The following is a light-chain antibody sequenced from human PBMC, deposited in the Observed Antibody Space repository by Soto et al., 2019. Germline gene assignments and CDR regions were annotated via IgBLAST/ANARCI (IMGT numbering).Light chain of an antibody. CDR3: QQYGRSPWT. J-gene: IGKJ1*01. CDR1: QNLGSTY. V-gene: IGKV3-20*01. CDR2: GAS. Sequence: EIVLAQSPGTLSLSPGESAPLSCRASQNLGSTYLAWYQQKPGQAPRLLIYGASSRATGIPDKFSGSGSGTDFTLTISRLEPEDFAVYYCQQYGRSPWTFGQGTKVEIK.